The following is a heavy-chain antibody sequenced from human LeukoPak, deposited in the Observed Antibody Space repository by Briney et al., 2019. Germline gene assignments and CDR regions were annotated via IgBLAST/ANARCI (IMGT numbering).Heavy chain of an antibody. J-gene: IGHJ4*02. D-gene: IGHD5-12*01. CDR3: ARTGSYSGYSRFDY. V-gene: IGHV1-2*02. CDR1: GYTFTGYY. Sequence: GASVKVSCKASGYTFTGYYMHWVRQAPGQGLEWMGWINPNSGGTNYAQKFQGRVTMTRDTSISTAYMELSRLRSDDTALYYCARTGSYSGYSRFDYWGQGTLVTVSS. CDR2: INPNSGGT.